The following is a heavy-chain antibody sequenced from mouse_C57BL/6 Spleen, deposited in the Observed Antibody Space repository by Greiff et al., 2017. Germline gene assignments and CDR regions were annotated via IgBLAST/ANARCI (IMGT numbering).Heavy chain of an antibody. D-gene: IGHD1-1*01. Sequence: QVQLQQPGAELVRPGSSVKLSCKASGYTFTSYWMHWVKQRPIPGLEWIGNIDPSDSETHYNQKFKDKATLTVDKSSSTAYMQLSSLTSEDSAVYYCARDGSSHWYFEVWGTGTTVTVSS. CDR1: GYTFTSYW. CDR2: IDPSDSET. J-gene: IGHJ1*03. V-gene: IGHV1-52*01. CDR3: ARDGSSHWYFEV.